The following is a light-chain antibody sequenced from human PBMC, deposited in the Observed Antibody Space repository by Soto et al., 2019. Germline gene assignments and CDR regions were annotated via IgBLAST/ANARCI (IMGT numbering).Light chain of an antibody. CDR1: QSVTSAF. V-gene: IGKV3-20*01. CDR2: GAS. J-gene: IGKJ2*01. CDR3: QQYGSSPRT. Sequence: EIVLTQSPGTLSLSPGERATLSCRASQSVTSAFLAWYQQKPGQAPRLLIYGASSRATGIPVRFSGSGSGTDFTLTISRLESEDFGVYYCQQYGSSPRTFGRGTKLEIK.